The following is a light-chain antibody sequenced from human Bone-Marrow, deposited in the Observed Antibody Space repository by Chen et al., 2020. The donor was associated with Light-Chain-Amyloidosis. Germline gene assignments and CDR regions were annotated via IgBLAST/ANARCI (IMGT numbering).Light chain of an antibody. CDR2: EVS. CDR1: SSDVGGYNY. J-gene: IGLJ3*02. CDR3: SSFTSRSTRV. V-gene: IGLV2-14*01. Sequence: QSALTQPASVSGSPGQSITISCTGTSSDVGGYNYVSWYQHHPGEAPKRMIYEVSNRPSGVSNRFSGSKSGNTASLTISGLQAEDEADYYCSSFTSRSTRVFGGGTKLTVL.